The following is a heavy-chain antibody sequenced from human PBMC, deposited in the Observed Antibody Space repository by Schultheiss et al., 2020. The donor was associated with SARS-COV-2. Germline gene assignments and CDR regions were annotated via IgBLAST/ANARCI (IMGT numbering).Heavy chain of an antibody. Sequence: SETLSLTCAVSGGSISSGGYSWSWIRQPPGKGLEWIGYIYYSGSTYYNPSLKSRVTISVDTSKNQFSLKLSSVTAADTAVYYCARLWGVNDYWGQGTLVTVSS. CDR3: ARLWGVNDY. V-gene: IGHV4-30-4*07. D-gene: IGHD3-10*01. J-gene: IGHJ4*02. CDR2: IYYSGST. CDR1: GGSISSGGYS.